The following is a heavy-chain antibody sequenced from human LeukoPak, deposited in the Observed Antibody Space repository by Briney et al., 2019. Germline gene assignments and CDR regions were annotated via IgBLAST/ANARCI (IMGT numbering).Heavy chain of an antibody. Sequence: HGESLRISCKGYGYSFTSYWIIWVRQMPGKGLEWMGRIDPSDSYTNYSPSLQGHVTISADKSISAAYLQWSILKASDTAMYYCARARGDHYSFDYWGQGTLVTVSS. V-gene: IGHV5-10-1*01. J-gene: IGHJ4*02. CDR2: IDPSDSYT. D-gene: IGHD3-10*01. CDR3: ARARGDHYSFDY. CDR1: GYSFTSYW.